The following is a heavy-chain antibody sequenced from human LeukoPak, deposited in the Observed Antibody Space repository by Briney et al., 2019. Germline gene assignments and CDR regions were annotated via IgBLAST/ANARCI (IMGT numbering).Heavy chain of an antibody. D-gene: IGHD2-21*01. CDR1: GASISSSSYY. CDR3: ASLSRGLAYCGGDCYYDY. CDR2: IYYSGST. V-gene: IGHV4-39*01. Sequence: PSESLSLTCTVSGASISSSSYYWGWIRQPPGKGLEWIGSIYYSGSTHYTPSLKSRVTISVDTSKNQFSLKLSSVTAADTAVYYCASLSRGLAYCGGDCYYDYWGQGTLVTVSS. J-gene: IGHJ4*02.